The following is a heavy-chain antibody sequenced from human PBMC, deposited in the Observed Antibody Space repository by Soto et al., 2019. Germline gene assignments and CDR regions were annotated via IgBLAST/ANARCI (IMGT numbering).Heavy chain of an antibody. V-gene: IGHV1-3*01. CDR3: ARDNYDILTGYYNGWFDP. J-gene: IGHJ5*02. D-gene: IGHD3-9*01. CDR1: GYTFTSYA. CDR2: INAGNGNT. Sequence: AASVKVSCKASGYTFTSYAMHWVRQAPGQRLEWMGWINAGNGNTKYSQKFQGRVTITRDTSASTAYMELSSLRSEDTAVYYCARDNYDILTGYYNGWFDPWGQGTLVTVSS.